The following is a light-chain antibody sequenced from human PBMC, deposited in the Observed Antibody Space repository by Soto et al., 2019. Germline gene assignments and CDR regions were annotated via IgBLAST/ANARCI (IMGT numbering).Light chain of an antibody. V-gene: IGKV3-15*01. CDR3: QQYNNWPPDRT. CDR1: QSVGSN. Sequence: EIVMTQSPATLSVSPGERATLSCRASQSVGSNLAWYQHKPGQAPRLLIYGASTRATGIPARFSGSGSGTEFTLTISSLRSEDFAIYFCQQYNNWPPDRTFGQGTKVEIK. CDR2: GAS. J-gene: IGKJ1*01.